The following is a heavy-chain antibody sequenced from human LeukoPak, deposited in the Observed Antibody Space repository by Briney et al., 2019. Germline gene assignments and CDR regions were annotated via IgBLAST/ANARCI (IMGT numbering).Heavy chain of an antibody. Sequence: SVKVSCKXSGYTFTGYSMHWVRQAPGHGLEWMGGIIPIFGTANYAQKFQGRVTITTDESTSTAYMELSSLRSEDTAVYYCARVPVDGIAARLHYYMDVWGKGTTVTVSS. V-gene: IGHV1-69*05. J-gene: IGHJ6*03. CDR1: GYTFTGYS. CDR2: IIPIFGTA. CDR3: ARVPVDGIAARLHYYMDV. D-gene: IGHD6-13*01.